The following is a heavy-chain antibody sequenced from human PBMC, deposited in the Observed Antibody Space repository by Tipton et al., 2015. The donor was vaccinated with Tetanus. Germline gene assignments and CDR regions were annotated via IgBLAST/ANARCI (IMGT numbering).Heavy chain of an antibody. CDR2: IGANGRST. V-gene: IGHV3-23*01. Sequence: SLRLSCAASGFTFSAYAMTWVRQAPGKGLEWVSAIGANGRSTYYAASVKGRFATYRDNSNNTLFLRMNSLRAEDTAVYYCARAPIRISQAYDHWGPGAHIPVSS. J-gene: IGHJ4*02. D-gene: IGHD2-21*01. CDR1: GFTFSAYA. CDR3: ARAPIRISQAYDH.